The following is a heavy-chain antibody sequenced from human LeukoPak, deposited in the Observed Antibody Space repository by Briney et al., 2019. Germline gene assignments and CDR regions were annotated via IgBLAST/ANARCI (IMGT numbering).Heavy chain of an antibody. Sequence: SQTLSLTCTVSGDSVSSEDYYWNWIRQTPGEGLAWIGYIYYNGGSHYNPSLKSRVIISVDTSHNQFSLRLSSVTAADTAVYYCARDYYGSGSFEPWGQGTLVTVS. J-gene: IGHJ5*02. D-gene: IGHD3-10*01. CDR3: ARDYYGSGSFEP. V-gene: IGHV4-30-4*01. CDR1: GDSVSSEDYY. CDR2: IYYNGGS.